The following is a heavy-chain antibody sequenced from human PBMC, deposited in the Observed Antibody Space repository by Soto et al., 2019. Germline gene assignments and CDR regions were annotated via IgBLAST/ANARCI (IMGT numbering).Heavy chain of an antibody. J-gene: IGHJ5*02. D-gene: IGHD3-3*01. CDR3: ARWWSGSRQGFDP. V-gene: IGHV4-31*03. CDR1: GGSISSGDYY. Sequence: QVQLQESGPGLVKPSQTLSLTCTVSGGSISSGDYYWSWIRQHPGKGLEWIGYIYYSGSTYYNPSLKSRVTILVDTSKNQFSLQLSSVTAADPAVYYCARWWSGSRQGFDPWGQGTLVTVSS. CDR2: IYYSGST.